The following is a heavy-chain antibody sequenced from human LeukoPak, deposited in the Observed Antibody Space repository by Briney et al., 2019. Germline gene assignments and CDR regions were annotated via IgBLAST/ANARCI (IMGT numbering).Heavy chain of an antibody. V-gene: IGHV1-18*01. J-gene: IGHJ5*02. CDR1: GYNFTSYG. CDR2: ISAYNGNS. D-gene: IGHD3-22*01. CDR3: ARGGSHYYDSSGSYGWFDP. Sequence: ASVKVSCKASGYNFTSYGISWVRQAPGRGLEWMGWISAYNGNSNFAQKLQGRVTMTADTSTSTAYMELSSLRSEDTAVYYCARGGSHYYDSSGSYGWFDPWGQGTLVTVSS.